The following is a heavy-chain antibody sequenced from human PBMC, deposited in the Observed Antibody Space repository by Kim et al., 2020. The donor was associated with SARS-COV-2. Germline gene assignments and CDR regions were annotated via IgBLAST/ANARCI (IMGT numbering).Heavy chain of an antibody. D-gene: IGHD3-3*01. J-gene: IGHJ4*02. CDR3: ARHSGMVIIASFDY. CDR2: IYYSGST. V-gene: IGHV4-39*01. Sequence: SETLSLTCTVSGGSISSSSYYWGWIRQPPGKGLEWIGSIYYSGSTYYNPSLKSRVTISVDTSKNQFSLKLSSVTAADTAVYYCARHSGMVIIASFDYWGQGTLVTVSS. CDR1: GGSISSSSYY.